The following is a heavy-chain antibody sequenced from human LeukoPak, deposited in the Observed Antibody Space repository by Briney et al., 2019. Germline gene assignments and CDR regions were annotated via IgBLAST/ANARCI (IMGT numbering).Heavy chain of an antibody. J-gene: IGHJ4*02. D-gene: IGHD6-13*01. V-gene: IGHV3-21*01. Sequence: GGSLRLSCADSGFTFCSYRMKWVRQAPGKGLEWVSSISRSSDYIYYADSVKGRFTISRDNAKNSLYLQMNSLRAEDTAVYYCARDESIRSWPVPYWRRGTLVTVSS. CDR3: ARDESIRSWPVPY. CDR2: ISRSSDYI. CDR1: GFTFCSYR.